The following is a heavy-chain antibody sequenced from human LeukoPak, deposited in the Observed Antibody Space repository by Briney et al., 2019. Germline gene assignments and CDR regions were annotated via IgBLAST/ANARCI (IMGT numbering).Heavy chain of an antibody. CDR3: ARRDCVGDCYSNWFDP. Sequence: ASVKVTCKASGYTFTNYFMHWVRQAPGQGLEWMGIINPRRDSTGYAQKIQGRITMTTDMSARTVYMELSSLESEDTAVYYCARRDCVGDCYSNWFDPWGQGTLVTVSS. V-gene: IGHV1-46*01. D-gene: IGHD2-21*02. J-gene: IGHJ5*02. CDR1: GYTFTNYF. CDR2: INPRRDST.